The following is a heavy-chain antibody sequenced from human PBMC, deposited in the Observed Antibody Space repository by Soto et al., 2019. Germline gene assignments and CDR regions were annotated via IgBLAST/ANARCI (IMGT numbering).Heavy chain of an antibody. CDR1: GLTFSRSA. J-gene: IGHJ3*02. CDR3: ANARPGSYSDGDAFDI. Sequence: EVQLLESGGGLVQPGGSLRLSCAASGLTFSRSAMSWVRQAPGKGLHWVSGISGSGGSTYYADSVKGRFTISRDNSKNTLYLQMNSLRAEDTAVYYCANARPGSYSDGDAFDIWGQGTMVTVSS. CDR2: ISGSGGST. V-gene: IGHV3-23*01. D-gene: IGHD1-26*01.